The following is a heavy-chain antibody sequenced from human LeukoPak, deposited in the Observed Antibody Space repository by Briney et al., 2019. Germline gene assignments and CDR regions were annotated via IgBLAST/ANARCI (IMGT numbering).Heavy chain of an antibody. CDR3: ARGYSYGSIDY. V-gene: IGHV1-69*05. CDR1: GGTFSSYA. D-gene: IGHD5-18*01. J-gene: IGHJ4*02. Sequence: SVKVSCKASGGTFSSYAISWVRQAPGQGLEWMGRSIPIFGTANYAKKFQGRVTITTDESTSTAYMELSSLGSEDTAVYYCARGYSYGSIDYWGQGTLVTVSS. CDR2: SIPIFGTA.